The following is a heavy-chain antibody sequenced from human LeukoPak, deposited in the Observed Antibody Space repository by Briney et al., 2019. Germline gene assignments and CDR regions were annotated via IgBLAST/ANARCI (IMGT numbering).Heavy chain of an antibody. V-gene: IGHV4-59*01. D-gene: IGHD2-15*01. CDR3: AAPGGGDSFDI. Sequence: PSETLSLTCTVSGGSISNYYWTWIRQPPGKGLEWIGYMYYSGYTNYNLSLKSRVTISVDTSKTQFSLKLSSVTAADTAVYYCAAPGGGDSFDIWGQGTMVTVSS. CDR1: GGSISNYY. J-gene: IGHJ3*02. CDR2: MYYSGYT.